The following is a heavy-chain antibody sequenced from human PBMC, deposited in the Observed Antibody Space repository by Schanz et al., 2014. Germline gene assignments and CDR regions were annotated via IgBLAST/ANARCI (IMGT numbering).Heavy chain of an antibody. Sequence: QVQMVQSGAEVKKPGASVKVSCKASGYPFSNYGISWLRQAPGQGFEWMAWMSYNGNTKYAQSLQGRVTVTRDTSTSTSYMELRSLTSDDTAVYYCARDGEAAAGCDYWGQGTKVTVSP. D-gene: IGHD6-13*01. V-gene: IGHV1-18*01. CDR3: ARDGEAAAGCDY. CDR2: MSYNGNT. J-gene: IGHJ3*01. CDR1: GYPFSNYG.